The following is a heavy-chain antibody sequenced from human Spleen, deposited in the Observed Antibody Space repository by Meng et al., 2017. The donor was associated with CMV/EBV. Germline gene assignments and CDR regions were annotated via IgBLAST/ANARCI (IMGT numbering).Heavy chain of an antibody. CDR1: GFIFSNYW. Sequence: GGSLRLSCAASGFIFSNYWMHWVRQAPGKGLVWVSRINGDGSSTTYADSVKGRFTISRDTAKNTLYLQMNSLRAEDTAVYYCAKGPTDFWSGYYIVSWGQGTLVTVSS. D-gene: IGHD3-3*01. V-gene: IGHV3-74*01. J-gene: IGHJ5*02. CDR3: AKGPTDFWSGYYIVS. CDR2: INGDGSST.